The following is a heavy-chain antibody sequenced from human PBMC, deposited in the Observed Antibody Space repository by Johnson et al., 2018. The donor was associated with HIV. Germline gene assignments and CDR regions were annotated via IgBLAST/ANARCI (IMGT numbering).Heavy chain of an antibody. Sequence: QVQLVESGGGVVQPGRSLRLSCAASGFTFSSYAMHWVRQAPGKGLEWVAAMWYDGSNKYYADSVKGRFTISRDNSKNSLFLQMNSLRVEDTAVYYCARSGGYPNAFDIWGQGTMVTVSS. J-gene: IGHJ3*02. CDR1: GFTFSSYA. CDR2: MWYDGSNK. CDR3: ARSGGYPNAFDI. D-gene: IGHD6-13*01. V-gene: IGHV3-33*08.